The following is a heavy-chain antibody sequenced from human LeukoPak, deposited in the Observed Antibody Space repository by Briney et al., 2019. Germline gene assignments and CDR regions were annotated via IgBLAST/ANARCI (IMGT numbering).Heavy chain of an antibody. J-gene: IGHJ4*02. CDR2: IYYSGST. CDR3: ARDTMIRARSGGDY. V-gene: IGHV4-30-4*01. D-gene: IGHD3-10*01. Sequence: SQTLSLTCTVSGGSISSGDYYWSWIRQPPGKGLEWIGYIYYSGSTYYNPSLKSRVTISVDTSKNQFSLELTSVTAADTAVYYCARDTMIRARSGGDYWGQGALVTVSS. CDR1: GGSISSGDYY.